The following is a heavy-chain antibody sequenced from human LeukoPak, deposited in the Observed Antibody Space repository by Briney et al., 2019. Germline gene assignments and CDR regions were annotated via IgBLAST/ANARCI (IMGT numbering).Heavy chain of an antibody. CDR2: IKSKTDGGAT. Sequence: GGSLRLSCAASGFTFSNAWMSWVPQAQGKGLEWVGRIKSKTDGGATDYAAPVKGRFTISRDDSKNTLYLQMNSLKTEDTAVYYCTTDIAARDFDYWGQGTLVTVSS. CDR1: GFTFSNAW. D-gene: IGHD6-6*01. CDR3: TTDIAARDFDY. J-gene: IGHJ4*02. V-gene: IGHV3-15*01.